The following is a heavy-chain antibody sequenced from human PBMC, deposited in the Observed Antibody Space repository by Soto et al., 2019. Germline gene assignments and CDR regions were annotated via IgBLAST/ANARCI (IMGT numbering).Heavy chain of an antibody. Sequence: EVQLVESGGGLVQPGGSLRLSCAASGFTISSYWMTWVRQAPGKGLEWVANIKQDGSKKYYVDSVKGRFIISRDNAKNSLYLQMNSLRAEDTAVYYCAKRVWYFDLWGRGTLVTVSS. CDR2: IKQDGSKK. CDR1: GFTISSYW. J-gene: IGHJ2*01. V-gene: IGHV3-7*01. CDR3: AKRVWYFDL.